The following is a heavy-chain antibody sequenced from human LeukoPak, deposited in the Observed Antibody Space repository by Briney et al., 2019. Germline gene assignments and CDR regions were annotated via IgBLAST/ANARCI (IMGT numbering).Heavy chain of an antibody. J-gene: IGHJ4*02. CDR3: ATRIAAAGSPNY. Sequence: SETLSLTCAVYGGSFSGYYWSWTRQPPGKGLEWIGEINHSGSTNYNPSLKSRVTISVDTSKNQFSLKLSSVTAADTAVYYCATRIAAAGSPNYWGQGTLVTVSS. V-gene: IGHV4-34*01. CDR2: INHSGST. CDR1: GGSFSGYY. D-gene: IGHD6-13*01.